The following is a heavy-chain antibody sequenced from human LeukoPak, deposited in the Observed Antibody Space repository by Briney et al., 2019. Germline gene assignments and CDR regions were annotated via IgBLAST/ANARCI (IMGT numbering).Heavy chain of an antibody. CDR1: GFIFSTYW. CDR3: ARPAYTAAYDL. Sequence: GGSLRLSCAASGFIFSTYWMTWVRQAPGKGLEWVANMKGDGSEKHCADSVKGRFTISRDNARSLLYLEMNNLRPEDSAVYYCARPAYTAAYDLWGQGTLVTVSS. V-gene: IGHV3-7*01. CDR2: MKGDGSEK. D-gene: IGHD3-16*01. J-gene: IGHJ3*01.